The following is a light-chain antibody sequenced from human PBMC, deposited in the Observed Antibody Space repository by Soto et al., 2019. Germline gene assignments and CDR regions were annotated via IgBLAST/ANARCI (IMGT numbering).Light chain of an antibody. CDR3: QQYNNWPDTYT. J-gene: IGKJ2*01. V-gene: IGKV3-15*01. CDR1: QSLRSS. Sequence: EIVMTQSPATLSVSPGERATLSCRASQSLRSSIAWYQQKPGQAPRHLIYGASTRATGVPARFSGSGSGTEFTLTISSLQSEDFAVYYCQQYNNWPDTYTFGQGTKLEIK. CDR2: GAS.